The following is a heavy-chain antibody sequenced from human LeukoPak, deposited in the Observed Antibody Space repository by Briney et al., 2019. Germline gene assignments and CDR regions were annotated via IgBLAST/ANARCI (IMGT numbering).Heavy chain of an antibody. CDR1: GGSISTYY. Sequence: SETLSLTCTVSGGSISTYYWSWIRQPPGKGLGWIGYIYYSGTTNYNPSLKSRVTISVDTSKNQFSLKLSSVTAADTAVYYCARLYNYDILTGYYKVWWFDPWGQGTLVTVSS. D-gene: IGHD3-9*01. J-gene: IGHJ5*02. V-gene: IGHV4-59*01. CDR2: IYYSGTT. CDR3: ARLYNYDILTGYYKVWWFDP.